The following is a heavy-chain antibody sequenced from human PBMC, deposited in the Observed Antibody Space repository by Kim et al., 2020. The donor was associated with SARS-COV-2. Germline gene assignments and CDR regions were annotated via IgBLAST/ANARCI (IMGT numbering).Heavy chain of an antibody. D-gene: IGHD5-18*01. Sequence: YSPSFQGQLTISADKSTSTAYLQWNSLKAADTAMYYCARLGYSYGYENDVWGQGTTVTVSS. CDR3: ARLGYSYGYENDV. V-gene: IGHV5-51*01. J-gene: IGHJ6*02.